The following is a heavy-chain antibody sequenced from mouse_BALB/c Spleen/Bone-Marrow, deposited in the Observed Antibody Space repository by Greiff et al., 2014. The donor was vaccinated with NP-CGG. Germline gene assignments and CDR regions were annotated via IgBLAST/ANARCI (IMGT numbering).Heavy chain of an antibody. CDR1: GDSITRGY. D-gene: IGHD4-1*01. CDR2: ITYSANT. Sequence: DVQLQESGPSLVKPSQTLSLTCSVTGDSITRGYWNWIRKFPGNKLEYMGYITYSANTYYNPSLKSRLSITRDTSKNQYYLQLNSVTTGDTATYYCATGYYFDYWGQGTTLTVSS. J-gene: IGHJ2*01. V-gene: IGHV3-8*02. CDR3: ATGYYFDY.